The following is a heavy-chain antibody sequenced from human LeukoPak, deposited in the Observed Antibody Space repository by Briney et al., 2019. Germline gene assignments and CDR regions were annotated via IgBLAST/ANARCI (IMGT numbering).Heavy chain of an antibody. D-gene: IGHD3-10*01. V-gene: IGHV1-18*01. J-gene: IGHJ6*03. CDR2: ISAYNGNT. Sequence: GASVKVSCKASGYTFTSYGISWVRQAPGQGLEWMGWISAYNGNTNYAQKLQGRVTMTTDTSTSTAYMELRSLRSEDTAVYYCARVDALWFGESPRVPLYYYMDVWGKGTTVTISS. CDR3: ARVDALWFGESPRVPLYYYMDV. CDR1: GYTFTSYG.